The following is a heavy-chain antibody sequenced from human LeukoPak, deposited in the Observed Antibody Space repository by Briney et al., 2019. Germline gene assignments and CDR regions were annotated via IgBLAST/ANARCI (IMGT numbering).Heavy chain of an antibody. V-gene: IGHV4-34*01. CDR1: GGSFSGYY. Sequence: PSETLSLTCAVYGGSFSGYYWSWIRQPPGKGLEWIGEINHSGRTNYNPSLKSRVTISVDTSKNQFSLKLSSVTAADTAVYYCARKSLVDYWGQGTLVTVSS. J-gene: IGHJ4*02. CDR3: ARKSLVDY. CDR2: INHSGRT.